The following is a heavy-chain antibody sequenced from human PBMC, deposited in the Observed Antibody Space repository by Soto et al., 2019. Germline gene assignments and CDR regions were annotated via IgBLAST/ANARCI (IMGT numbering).Heavy chain of an antibody. CDR1: GESISSSSYY. CDR3: ARQRTTVVTQAYFDH. Sequence: SETLSLTCIVSGESISSSSYYWGWIRQPPGKGLEWIGSIYYGGHTYYNPSFKSRVTISIDTSKNQFSLKLSSVTATDTAVYYCARQRTTVVTQAYFDHWGQGALVTVSS. CDR2: IYYGGHT. D-gene: IGHD2-21*02. V-gene: IGHV4-39*01. J-gene: IGHJ4*02.